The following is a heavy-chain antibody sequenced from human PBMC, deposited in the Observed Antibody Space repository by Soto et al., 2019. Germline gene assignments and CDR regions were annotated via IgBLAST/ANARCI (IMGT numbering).Heavy chain of an antibody. Sequence: GGSLRLPCAASGFTFSSYSMNWVRQAPGKGLEWVSYISSSSSTIYYADSVKGRFTISRDNAKNSLYLQMNSLRAEDTAVYYCARDQSGEITFGGVIVIPSFDYWGQGTLVTVSS. CDR3: ARDQSGEITFGGVIVIPSFDY. J-gene: IGHJ4*02. CDR2: ISSSSSTI. V-gene: IGHV3-48*01. CDR1: GFTFSSYS. D-gene: IGHD3-16*02.